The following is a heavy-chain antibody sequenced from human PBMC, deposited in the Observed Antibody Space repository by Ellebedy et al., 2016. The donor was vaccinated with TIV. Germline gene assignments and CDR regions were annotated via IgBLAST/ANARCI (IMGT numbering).Heavy chain of an antibody. CDR2: INPNSGGT. D-gene: IGHD6-13*01. V-gene: IGHV1-2*04. J-gene: IGHJ6*02. CDR3: ARDGVYSSQPEVGMDGMDV. CDR1: GYTFTGYF. Sequence: AASVKVSCKASGYTFTGYFMHWVRQAPGQGLEWMGWINPNSGGTNYAQKFQGWVTMTRDTSISTAYMELSRLRSDDTAVYYCARDGVYSSQPEVGMDGMDVWGQGTTVTVSS.